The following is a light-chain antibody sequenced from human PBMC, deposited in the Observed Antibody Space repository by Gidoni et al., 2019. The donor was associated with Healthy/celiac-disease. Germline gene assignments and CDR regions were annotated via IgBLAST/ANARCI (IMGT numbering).Light chain of an antibody. V-gene: IGKV1-33*01. Sequence: DIQMTQSPSSLSESVGDRVTITCQASQDISNYLNWYQQKPGKAPKLLIYDASNLETGVPSRFSGSGSGTDFTFTISSLQPEDIATYYCQQYDNLPRTFGQXTKLEIK. J-gene: IGKJ2*01. CDR1: QDISNY. CDR2: DAS. CDR3: QQYDNLPRT.